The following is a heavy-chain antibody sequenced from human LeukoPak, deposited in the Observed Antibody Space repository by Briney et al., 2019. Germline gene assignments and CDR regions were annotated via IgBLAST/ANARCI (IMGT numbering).Heavy chain of an antibody. J-gene: IGHJ5*02. Sequence: SETLSLTCIVSGGSISTYYWSWIRQPPGKGLEWIGYIYYTGSTSYNPSLERRVTMSLDASKNQFALELNSVTPADTAVYYCARGGNYWPQWWFDPWGRGTLVSVSS. CDR2: IYYTGST. D-gene: IGHD1-26*01. CDR1: GGSISTYY. V-gene: IGHV4-59*01. CDR3: ARGGNYWPQWWFDP.